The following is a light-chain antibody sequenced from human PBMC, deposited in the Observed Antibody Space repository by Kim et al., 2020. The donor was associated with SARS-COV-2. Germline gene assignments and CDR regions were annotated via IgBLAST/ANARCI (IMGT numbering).Light chain of an antibody. CDR2: RAS. J-gene: IGKJ5*01. CDR3: QQRSNWPLIT. Sequence: SPGERAPLSCRASQSVSTSLAWFQQKPNQAPRLLIYRASYRATGIPARFSGSGSGTDFTLTISSLESEDFAVYYCQQRSNWPLITFGQGTRLEIK. CDR1: QSVSTS. V-gene: IGKV3-11*01.